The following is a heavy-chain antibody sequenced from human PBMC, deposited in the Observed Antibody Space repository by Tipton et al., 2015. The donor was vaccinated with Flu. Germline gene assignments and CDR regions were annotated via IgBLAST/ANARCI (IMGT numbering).Heavy chain of an antibody. V-gene: IGHV4-59*01. Sequence: LRLSCTVSGGSISSYYWSWMRQPPGKGLEWIGYIYYSGSTNYNPSLKSRVTISVDMSKNQFSLNLSSVTAADTAVYYCARALVITTTMGGDWFDPWGQGTLVTVSS. J-gene: IGHJ5*02. CDR1: GGSISSYY. CDR3: ARALVITTTMGGDWFDP. D-gene: IGHD3-10*01. CDR2: IYYSGST.